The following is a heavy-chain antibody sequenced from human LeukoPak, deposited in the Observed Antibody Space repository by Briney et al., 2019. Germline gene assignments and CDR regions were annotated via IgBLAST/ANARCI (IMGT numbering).Heavy chain of an antibody. Sequence: GGSLRLSCAASGFTFSSYAMSWVRQAPGKGLEWVSAISGSGGSTYYADSVKGRFTISRDNSKNTPYLQMNSLRAEDTAVYYCAKDYQYCSSTSCYDWFDPWGQGTLVTVSS. CDR1: GFTFSSYA. CDR2: ISGSGGST. J-gene: IGHJ5*02. CDR3: AKDYQYCSSTSCYDWFDP. V-gene: IGHV3-23*01. D-gene: IGHD2-2*01.